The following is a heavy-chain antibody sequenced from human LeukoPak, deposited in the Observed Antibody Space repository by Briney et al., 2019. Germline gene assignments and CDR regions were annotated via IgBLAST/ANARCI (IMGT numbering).Heavy chain of an antibody. CDR2: VKQDGSEK. J-gene: IGHJ4*02. CDR3: ARSPPLNVWGSSYYFDF. Sequence: PGGSLRLSCEVSEVTFRNNWMSWVRQAPGKGLEWVANVKQDGSEKYYVESVKGRFTISRDNAKNSLYLQMNSLRAEDTAVYYCARSPPLNVWGSSYYFDFWGQGTLVTVSS. D-gene: IGHD3-16*01. V-gene: IGHV3-7*01. CDR1: EVTFRNNW.